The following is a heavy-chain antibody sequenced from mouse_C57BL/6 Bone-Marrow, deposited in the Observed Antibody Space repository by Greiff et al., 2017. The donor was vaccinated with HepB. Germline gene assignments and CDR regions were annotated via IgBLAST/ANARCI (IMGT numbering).Heavy chain of an antibody. V-gene: IGHV5-4*03. Sequence: EVKLMESGGGLVKPGGSLKLSCAASGFTFSSYAMSWVRQTPEKRLEWVATISDGGSYTYYPDNVKGRFTISRDNAKNNLYLQMSHLKSEDTAMYYCARSQLGRLDYWGQGTTLTVSS. J-gene: IGHJ2*01. CDR3: ARSQLGRLDY. D-gene: IGHD4-1*02. CDR1: GFTFSSYA. CDR2: ISDGGSYT.